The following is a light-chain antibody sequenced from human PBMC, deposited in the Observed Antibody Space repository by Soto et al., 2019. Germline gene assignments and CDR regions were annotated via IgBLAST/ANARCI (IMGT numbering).Light chain of an antibody. CDR2: HAF. CDR3: QHYSNWPPWT. V-gene: IGKV3-15*01. J-gene: IGKJ1*01. CDR1: QSISSY. Sequence: EVVLTQSPDTLSLPPGERATLSCRASQSISSYLAWYQQKPGQAPRLLIYHAFTRATGIPDRFSGSGSGTEYTLTITSLQSEDLAVYYCQHYSNWPPWTFGQGTKVDIK.